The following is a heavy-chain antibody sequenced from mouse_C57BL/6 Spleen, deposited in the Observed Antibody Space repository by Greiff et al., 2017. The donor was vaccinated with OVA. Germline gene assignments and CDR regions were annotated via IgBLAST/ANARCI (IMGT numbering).Heavy chain of an antibody. J-gene: IGHJ1*03. Sequence: VQLQQSGAELARPGASVKMSCKASGYTFTSYTMHWVKQRPGQGLEWIGYINPSSGYTKYNQKFKDKATLTADKSSSTAYMQLGSLTSEDSAVYYCARGDYYGSAKVFDVWGTGTTVTVSS. V-gene: IGHV1-4*01. CDR2: INPSSGYT. D-gene: IGHD1-1*01. CDR3: ARGDYYGSAKVFDV. CDR1: GYTFTSYT.